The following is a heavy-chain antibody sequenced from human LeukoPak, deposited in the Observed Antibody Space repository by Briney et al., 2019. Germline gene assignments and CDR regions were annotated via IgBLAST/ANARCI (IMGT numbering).Heavy chain of an antibody. Sequence: ASVKVSCKASGYTFTSYYIHWVRQAPGQGLEWMGKINPSGDSTNYAQKFQGRVTMTTDTSTSTVYMELSSLRSEDTAVYYCARDGGIVGATWANWGQGTLVTVSS. CDR3: ARDGGIVGATWAN. V-gene: IGHV1-46*01. D-gene: IGHD1-26*01. CDR1: GYTFTSYY. J-gene: IGHJ4*02. CDR2: INPSGDST.